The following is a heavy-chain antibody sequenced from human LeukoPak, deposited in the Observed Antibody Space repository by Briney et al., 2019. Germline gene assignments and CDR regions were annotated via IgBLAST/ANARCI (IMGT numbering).Heavy chain of an antibody. Sequence: GGSLRLSCAASGITVSSYWMHWVRQAPGKGLVWVSRINSDGSVTNYADSVEGRFTISRDNAKNTLYLQMNDLRAEDTAVYYCVTDRYSDSAFGEWGQGTLVTVSS. V-gene: IGHV3-74*01. CDR2: INSDGSVT. CDR3: VTDRYSDSAFGE. CDR1: GITVSSYW. D-gene: IGHD1-26*01. J-gene: IGHJ4*02.